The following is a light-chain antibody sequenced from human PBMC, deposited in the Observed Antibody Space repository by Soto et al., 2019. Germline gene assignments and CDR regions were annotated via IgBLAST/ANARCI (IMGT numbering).Light chain of an antibody. CDR2: DAS. Sequence: EIVLTQSPATLSMPPGERATLSCRARQSVSSYLAWHQQKPGQPPRLLIYDASNRATGIPDRFSGSGSGTDFTLTISRLEPEDFAMYYCQQYFTSPLTFGGGTKVDIK. J-gene: IGKJ4*01. CDR1: QSVSSY. CDR3: QQYFTSPLT. V-gene: IGKV3-11*01.